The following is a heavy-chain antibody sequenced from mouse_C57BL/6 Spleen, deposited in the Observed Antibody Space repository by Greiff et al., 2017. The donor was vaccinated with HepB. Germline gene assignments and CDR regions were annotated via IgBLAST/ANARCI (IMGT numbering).Heavy chain of an antibody. Sequence: VQLQQSGAELVKPGASVKISCKASGYAFSSYWMNWVKQRPGKGLEWIGQIYPGDGDTNYNGKFKGKATLTADTSSSTAYMQLSSLTSEDSAVYFCARPIYYDYDRGFAYWGQGTLVTVSA. CDR1: GYAFSSYW. CDR2: IYPGDGDT. V-gene: IGHV1-80*01. D-gene: IGHD2-4*01. CDR3: ARPIYYDYDRGFAY. J-gene: IGHJ3*01.